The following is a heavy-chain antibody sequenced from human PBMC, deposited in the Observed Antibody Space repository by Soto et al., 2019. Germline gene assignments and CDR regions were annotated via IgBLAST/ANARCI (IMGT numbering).Heavy chain of an antibody. CDR3: ARVLVDCSSTSCYIADV. V-gene: IGHV1-69*06. CDR1: GGTFSSYA. Sequence: VSCKASGGTFSSYAISWVRQAPGQGLEWMGGIIPIFGTANYAQKFQGRVTITADKSTSTAYMELSSLRSEDTAVYYCARVLVDCSSTSCYIADVWGQGTTVTVSS. J-gene: IGHJ6*02. D-gene: IGHD2-2*02. CDR2: IIPIFGTA.